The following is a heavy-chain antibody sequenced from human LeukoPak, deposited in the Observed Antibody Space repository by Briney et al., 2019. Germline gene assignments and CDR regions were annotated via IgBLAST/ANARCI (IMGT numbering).Heavy chain of an antibody. J-gene: IGHJ4*02. CDR2: IHFSGST. Sequence: PSETLSLTCTVSGGSISSYYWSWIRQPPGKGLEWIGYIHFSGSTNYNPSLKSRVTISADTSKNQFSLKLTSVTAADTAVYYCARVRRYNRQPQLWSRAFDYWGQGTLVTVSS. D-gene: IGHD5-18*01. CDR1: GGSISSYY. CDR3: ARVRRYNRQPQLWSRAFDY. V-gene: IGHV4-59*12.